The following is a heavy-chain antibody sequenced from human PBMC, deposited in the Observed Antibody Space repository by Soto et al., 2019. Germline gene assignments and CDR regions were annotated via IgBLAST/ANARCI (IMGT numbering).Heavy chain of an antibody. CDR3: TRGSWNYNWFDP. Sequence: RRLSCTASGFTFGDYAVSWVRQAPGKGLEWVGFIRSKAYGGTTEYAASVKGRFTISRADSKSIAYLQMNSLKTEDTAVYYCTRGSWNYNWFDPWGQGTLVTVSS. D-gene: IGHD1-7*01. CDR2: IRSKAYGGTT. J-gene: IGHJ5*02. CDR1: GFTFGDYA. V-gene: IGHV3-49*04.